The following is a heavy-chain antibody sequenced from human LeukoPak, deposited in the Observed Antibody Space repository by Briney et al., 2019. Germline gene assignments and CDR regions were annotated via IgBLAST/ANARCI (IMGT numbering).Heavy chain of an antibody. V-gene: IGHV1-18*01. D-gene: IGHD6-19*01. CDR3: ASASSIAVAGEDAFDI. CDR1: GYTFTSYG. J-gene: IGHJ3*02. Sequence: GASVKVSCKASGYTFTSYGISWVRQAPGQGLEWMGWISAYNGNTNYAQKLQGRVTMTTDTSTSTAYMELRSLRSDDTAVYYCASASSIAVAGEDAFDIWGQGTMDTVSS. CDR2: ISAYNGNT.